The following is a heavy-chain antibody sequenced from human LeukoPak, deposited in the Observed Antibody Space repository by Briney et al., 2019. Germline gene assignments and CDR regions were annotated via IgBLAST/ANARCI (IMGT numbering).Heavy chain of an antibody. Sequence: SETLSLTCTVCAGSISSYYWSWFRQPPGKELEGIGYIYYSGSTNYNPSLTSQVTISVDTSKNQFSLKLSSVTAADTAVYYCARDSRTTIFGVVSWWFDPWGQGTLVTVSS. D-gene: IGHD3-3*01. CDR3: ARDSRTTIFGVVSWWFDP. CDR2: IYYSGST. J-gene: IGHJ5*02. V-gene: IGHV4-59*01. CDR1: AGSISSYY.